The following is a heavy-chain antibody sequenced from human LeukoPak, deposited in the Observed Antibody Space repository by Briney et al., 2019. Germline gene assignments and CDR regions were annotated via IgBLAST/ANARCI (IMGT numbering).Heavy chain of an antibody. CDR1: GFTFSSYG. CDR2: ISYDGSNK. D-gene: IGHD4-23*01. Sequence: PGGSLRLSCAASGFTFSSYGMHWVRQAPGKGLEWVAVISYDGSNKYYADSVKGRFTISRDNSKNTLYLQMNSLRAEDTAVYYCTRSPSRWYAFDIWGQGTMVTVSS. CDR3: TRSPSRWYAFDI. V-gene: IGHV3-30*03. J-gene: IGHJ3*02.